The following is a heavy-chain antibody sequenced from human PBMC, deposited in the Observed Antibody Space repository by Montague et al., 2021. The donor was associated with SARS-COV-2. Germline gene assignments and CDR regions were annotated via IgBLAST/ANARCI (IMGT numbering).Heavy chain of an antibody. Sequence: SETLSLTCTVSGGSISAYYWSWIRQPPGKGLEWIAYMYNSRSSNYNPSLKSRVSISVDTSKSQFPLKLTSVTAADTAVYYCAREGIPTPGAEWKVLHYHGMDVWGQGTTATVSS. V-gene: IGHV4-4*08. CDR2: MYNSRSS. CDR3: AREGIPTPGAEWKVLHYHGMDV. D-gene: IGHD1-14*01. CDR1: GGSISAYY. J-gene: IGHJ6*02.